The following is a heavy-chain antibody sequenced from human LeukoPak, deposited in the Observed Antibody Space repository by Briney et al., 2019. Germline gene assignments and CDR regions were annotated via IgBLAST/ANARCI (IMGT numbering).Heavy chain of an antibody. CDR2: ISGSGGST. D-gene: IGHD1-14*01. CDR3: ARGSPTGEYYFDY. CDR1: GFTFSSYA. J-gene: IGHJ4*02. Sequence: PGGSLRLSCAASGFTFSSYAMSWVRQAPGKGLEWVSAISGSGGSTYYADSVKGRFTISRDNSENILYLQMNSLRAEDTAVYFCARGSPTGEYYFDYWGQGTLVTVSS. V-gene: IGHV3-23*01.